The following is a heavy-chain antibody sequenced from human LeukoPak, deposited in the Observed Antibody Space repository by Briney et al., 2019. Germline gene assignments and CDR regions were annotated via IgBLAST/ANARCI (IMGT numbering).Heavy chain of an antibody. V-gene: IGHV1-69*04. CDR1: GGTFSSYA. J-gene: IGHJ6*02. CDR3: ATWTDCYYGMDV. Sequence: AASVKVSCKASGGTFSSYAISWVRQAPGQGLEWMGRIIPILGIANYAQKFQGRVTITADKSTSTAYMELSSLRSEDTAVYYCATWTDCYYGMDVWGQGTTVTVSS. D-gene: IGHD1-1*01. CDR2: IIPILGIA.